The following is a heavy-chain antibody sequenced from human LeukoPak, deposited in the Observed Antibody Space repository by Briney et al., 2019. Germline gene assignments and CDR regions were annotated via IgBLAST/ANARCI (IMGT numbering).Heavy chain of an antibody. CDR1: GGSISSSNW. J-gene: IGHJ4*02. V-gene: IGHV4-4*02. Sequence: SGTLSLTCAVSGGSISSSNWWSWVRQPPGKGLEWIGEIYHSGSTNYNPSLKSRVTISVDKSKNQFSLKLSSVTAADTAVYYCARDRTSVVNTFGGVIPPHYFDYWGQGTLVTVSS. D-gene: IGHD3-16*02. CDR2: IYHSGST. CDR3: ARDRTSVVNTFGGVIPPHYFDY.